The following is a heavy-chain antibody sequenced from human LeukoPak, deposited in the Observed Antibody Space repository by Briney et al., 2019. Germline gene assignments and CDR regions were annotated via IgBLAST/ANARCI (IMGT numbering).Heavy chain of an antibody. CDR1: GVSISSYSDY. CDR2: LHYSGST. D-gene: IGHD3-22*01. CDR3: ARHYYDSTGRPFDY. V-gene: IGHV4-39*01. Sequence: PSETLSLTCTVSGVSISSYSDYWDWIRQPPGKGLEWIGSLHYSGSTYYNPSLNSRVTISTDTSKNQFSLKLRSVTAADTAVYYCARHYYDSTGRPFDYWGQGTLVTVSS. J-gene: IGHJ4*02.